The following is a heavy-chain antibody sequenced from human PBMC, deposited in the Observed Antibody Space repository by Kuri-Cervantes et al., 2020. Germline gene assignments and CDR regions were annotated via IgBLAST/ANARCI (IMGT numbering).Heavy chain of an antibody. V-gene: IGHV3-21*01. CDR1: GFTFSSYS. CDR3: ARFTTRLWHGMDV. J-gene: IGHJ6*02. D-gene: IGHD4/OR15-4a*01. CDR2: ISSSSSYI. Sequence: GESLKICCAASGFTFSSYSMNWVRQAPGKGLEWVSSISSSSSYIYYADSVKGRFTISRDNAKNSLYLQMNSLRAEDTAVYYCARFTTRLWHGMDVWGQGTTVTVSS.